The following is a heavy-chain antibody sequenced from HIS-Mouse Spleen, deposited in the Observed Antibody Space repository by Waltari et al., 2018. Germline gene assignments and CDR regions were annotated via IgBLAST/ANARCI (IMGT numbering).Heavy chain of an antibody. V-gene: IGHV4-34*01. CDR2: ITHRGST. D-gene: IGHD7-27*01. CDR3: ARVRPGDPSYWYFDL. J-gene: IGHJ2*01. CDR1: GGSLSGYY. Sequence: QVQLQQWGEGLLKPSETLSLTCAVYGGSLSGYYWSWIRQPPGKGLEWIGEITHRGSTNYDPSHKVRVTISVGTSNHHVSLKLSSVTAADTAVYYCARVRPGDPSYWYFDLWGRGTLVTVSS.